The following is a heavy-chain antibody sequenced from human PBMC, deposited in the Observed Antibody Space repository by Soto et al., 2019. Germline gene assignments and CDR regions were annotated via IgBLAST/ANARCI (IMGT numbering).Heavy chain of an antibody. CDR3: ARVKGGSCYPHVCAFDI. CDR1: GGSISSYY. J-gene: IGHJ3*02. Sequence: PSETLSLTCTVSGGSISSYYRSWIRQPPGKGLEWTGYIYYSGSTNYNPSLKSRVTISVDTSKNQFSLKLSSVTAADTAVYYCARVKGGSCYPHVCAFDIWGQGTMVTVSS. V-gene: IGHV4-59*01. D-gene: IGHD2-15*01. CDR2: IYYSGST.